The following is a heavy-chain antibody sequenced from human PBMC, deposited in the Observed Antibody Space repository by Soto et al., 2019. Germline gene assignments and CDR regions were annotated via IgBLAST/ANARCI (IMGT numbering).Heavy chain of an antibody. D-gene: IGHD3-22*01. J-gene: IGHJ4*02. CDR1: GYTFTNFG. CDR3: ARAQVAGYDRSGFYLVDHFDY. Sequence: ASVKVSCKASGYTFTNFGISWVRQAPGQRLEWMGWINAGNGNTKYSQKFQGRVTITRDTSASTAYMELSSLRSDDTAVYYCARAQVAGYDRSGFYLVDHFDYWGQGTLVTVSS. V-gene: IGHV1-3*01. CDR2: INAGNGNT.